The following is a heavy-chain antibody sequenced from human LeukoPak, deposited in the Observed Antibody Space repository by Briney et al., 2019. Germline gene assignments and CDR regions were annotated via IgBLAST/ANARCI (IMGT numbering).Heavy chain of an antibody. Sequence: GGSLRLSCAVSGFTVSSFEMNWVRQAPGKGLEWVSYISISGSTIYADPVKGRFTISRDNAKNSVHLQMNSLAAEDTAVYYCARGGSSGYYYNAFDIWGQGTMVTASS. J-gene: IGHJ3*02. CDR1: GFTVSSFE. CDR3: ARGGSSGYYYNAFDI. V-gene: IGHV3-48*03. CDR2: ISISGSTI. D-gene: IGHD3-22*01.